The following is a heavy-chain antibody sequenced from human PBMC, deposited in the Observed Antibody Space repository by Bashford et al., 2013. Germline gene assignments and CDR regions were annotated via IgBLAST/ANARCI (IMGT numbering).Heavy chain of an antibody. CDR2: INPKTGVT. D-gene: IGHD6-19*01. Sequence: WVRQAPGQGLEWVGRINPKTGVTDFAQKFHGRATLTRETSTSTAFMELNSLTPDDTAIYYCARDSSRDSGWIRLDPWGQGTLVTVSS. J-gene: IGHJ5*02. CDR3: ARDSSRDSGWIRLDP. V-gene: IGHV1-2*02.